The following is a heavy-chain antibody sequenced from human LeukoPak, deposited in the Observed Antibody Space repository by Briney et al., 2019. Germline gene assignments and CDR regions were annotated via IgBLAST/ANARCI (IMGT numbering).Heavy chain of an antibody. V-gene: IGHV3-23*01. CDR1: GFTFSSYA. CDR3: ARSPEYYYDSSGYYTWYFDY. Sequence: GGSLRLSCAASGFTFSSYAMSWVRQAPGKGLEWVSAISGSGGSTYYADSVKGRFTISRDNSKNTLYLQMNSLRAEDTAVYYCARSPEYYYDSSGYYTWYFDYWGQGTLVTVSS. J-gene: IGHJ4*02. CDR2: ISGSGGST. D-gene: IGHD3-22*01.